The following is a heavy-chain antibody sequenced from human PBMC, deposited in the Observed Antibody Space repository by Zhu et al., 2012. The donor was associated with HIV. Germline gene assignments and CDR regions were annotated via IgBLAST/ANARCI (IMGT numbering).Heavy chain of an antibody. V-gene: IGHV3-21*03. J-gene: IGHJ6*02. Sequence: EVQLVESGGGLVKPGGSLRLSCAASRFTFSRYSMNWVRQAPGKGLEWVSSISSGSTYIYYADSVKGRFTISRDNAKSSLYLQMHSLRAEDTAVYYCARELSYYDVLTGYYNYYYGMDVVGQGTTVTVSS. CDR1: RFTFSRYS. CDR3: ARELSYYDVLTGYYNYYYGMDV. D-gene: IGHD3-9*01. CDR2: ISSGSTYI.